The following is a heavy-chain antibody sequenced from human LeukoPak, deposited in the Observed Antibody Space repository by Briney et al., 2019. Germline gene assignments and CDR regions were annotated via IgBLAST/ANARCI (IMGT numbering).Heavy chain of an antibody. V-gene: IGHV3-11*04. Sequence: GGSLRLSCAASGFTFSDYYMSWIRQAPGKGLEWVSYISSSGSTINYADSVKGRFTISRDNAKNSLYLQMNSLRAEDTAVYYCARTRLEWLDAFDIWGQGTMVTVSS. D-gene: IGHD3-3*01. J-gene: IGHJ3*02. CDR1: GFTFSDYY. CDR2: ISSSGSTI. CDR3: ARTRLEWLDAFDI.